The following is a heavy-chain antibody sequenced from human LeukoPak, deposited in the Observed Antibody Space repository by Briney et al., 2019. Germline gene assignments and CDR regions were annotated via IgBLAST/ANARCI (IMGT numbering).Heavy chain of an antibody. Sequence: SETLSLTCTVSGGSISTYYRSWIRQPPGKGLEWIGYISFSGSTNYNPSLKSRVTISVDTSKNQFSLNLSSVTAADTALYYCARFEVVAGSFWFDPWGQGTLVTVSS. V-gene: IGHV4-59*01. CDR3: ARFEVVAGSFWFDP. CDR1: GGSISTYY. CDR2: ISFSGST. J-gene: IGHJ5*02. D-gene: IGHD6-19*01.